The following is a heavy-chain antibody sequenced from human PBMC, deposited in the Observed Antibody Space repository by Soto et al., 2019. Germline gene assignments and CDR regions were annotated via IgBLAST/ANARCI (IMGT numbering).Heavy chain of an antibody. CDR1: SFAISGSW. D-gene: IGHD2-15*01. Sequence: PVGSLRLSCAASSFAISGSWMTWVRQAPGKGLEWVANIKQDGSDKFYVASVRGRFTISRDNAKNSLYLQMNDLRAEDTGVYYCAREDQADKFDSWGQGTLVTVSS. CDR2: IKQDGSDK. CDR3: AREDQADKFDS. J-gene: IGHJ4*02. V-gene: IGHV3-7*01.